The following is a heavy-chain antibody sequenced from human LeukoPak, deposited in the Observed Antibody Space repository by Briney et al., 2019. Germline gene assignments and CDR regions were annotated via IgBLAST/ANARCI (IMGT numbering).Heavy chain of an antibody. Sequence: GGSLRLSCAVSGFTFSSYEMNWVRQAPGKGLEWVSYISSSGSTIYYADSVKGRFTISRDNAKNSLDLQMNSLRAEDTAVYYCAREDSSGKTLDYWGQGTLVTVSS. V-gene: IGHV3-48*03. CDR3: AREDSSGKTLDY. CDR1: GFTFSSYE. D-gene: IGHD6-19*01. CDR2: ISSSGSTI. J-gene: IGHJ4*02.